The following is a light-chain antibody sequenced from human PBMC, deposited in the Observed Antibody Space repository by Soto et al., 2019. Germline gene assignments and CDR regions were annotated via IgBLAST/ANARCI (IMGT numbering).Light chain of an antibody. CDR2: KAS. CDR3: QQYNSYPGT. V-gene: IGKV1-5*03. Sequence: DIQMTQSPSTLSASVGDRVTITCRASQSISSXLAWYQQKPGKAPKLLIYKASSLESGVPSRFSGSGSGTEFTLTISSLQPDDFATYYCQQYNSYPGTFGQGTKVEIK. J-gene: IGKJ1*01. CDR1: QSISSX.